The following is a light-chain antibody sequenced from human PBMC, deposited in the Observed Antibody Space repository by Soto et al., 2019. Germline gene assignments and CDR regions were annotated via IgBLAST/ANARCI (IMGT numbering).Light chain of an antibody. Sequence: QSVLTQPASVSGSPGQSITISCSGTSSDVGGYNYVSWYQQHPGKAPKLIIYEVSNRPSGISNRFSGSKSADTASLTISGLQAEDEADYYCSSYTPSTALDRVFGTGTKVTVL. CDR3: SSYTPSTALDRV. CDR2: EVS. CDR1: SSDVGGYNY. V-gene: IGLV2-14*01. J-gene: IGLJ1*01.